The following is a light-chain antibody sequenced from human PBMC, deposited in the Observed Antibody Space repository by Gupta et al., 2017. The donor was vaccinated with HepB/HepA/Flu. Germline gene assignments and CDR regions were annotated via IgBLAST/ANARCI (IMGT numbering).Light chain of an antibody. CDR3: EVWDDRINGYV. J-gene: IGLJ1*01. Sequence: QSVLTQPPSVSEAPRQRVTISCSGSSSNIGNNAVNWYQQLPGKAPKLLIYYDDLLPSGVSDRFSGSKSGNSASLAIRGLQSEDEAEYYCEVWDDRINGYVFGTGIKVTVL. CDR2: YDD. V-gene: IGLV1-36*01. CDR1: SSNIGNNA.